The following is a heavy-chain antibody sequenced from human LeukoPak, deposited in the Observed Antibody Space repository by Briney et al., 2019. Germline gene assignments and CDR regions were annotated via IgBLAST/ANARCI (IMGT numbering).Heavy chain of an antibody. CDR3: AREHSSTKLGGDYFDY. D-gene: IGHD6-13*01. CDR1: GITFISNG. Sequence: GGSLRLSCAASGITFISNGMHWVRRAPGKGLEWVAFILHDGSNKYYADSVKGRFTISRDTSRNTLYLQMNSLRAEDTAVYYCAREHSSTKLGGDYFDYWGQGTLVTVSS. V-gene: IGHV3-30*02. CDR2: ILHDGSNK. J-gene: IGHJ4*02.